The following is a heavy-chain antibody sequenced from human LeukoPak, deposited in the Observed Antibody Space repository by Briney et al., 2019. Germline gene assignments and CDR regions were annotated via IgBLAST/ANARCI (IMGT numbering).Heavy chain of an antibody. V-gene: IGHV3-64*01. CDR3: ARGGEGYGDYVSGAFDI. CDR1: GFTFSSYA. Sequence: PGRSLRLSCAASGFTFSSYAMHWVRQAPGKGLEYVSAISSNGGSTYYANSVKGRFTISRDNSKNTLYLQMGSLRAEDMAVYYCARGGEGYGDYVSGAFDIWGQGTMVTVSS. J-gene: IGHJ3*02. D-gene: IGHD4-17*01. CDR2: ISSNGGST.